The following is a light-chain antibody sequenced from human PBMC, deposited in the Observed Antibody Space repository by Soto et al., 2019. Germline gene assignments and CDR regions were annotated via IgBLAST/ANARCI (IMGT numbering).Light chain of an antibody. Sequence: EIVMTQSPATLSVSPGERATLSCRASQSVSSNLAWYQQKPGQAPRLLISGASTGATGIPARFSGSGSGTEFPLTISSLQSEDFAVYYCQQYNYWPPWTFGQGTKVEIK. V-gene: IGKV3-15*01. CDR3: QQYNYWPPWT. J-gene: IGKJ1*01. CDR1: QSVSSN. CDR2: GAS.